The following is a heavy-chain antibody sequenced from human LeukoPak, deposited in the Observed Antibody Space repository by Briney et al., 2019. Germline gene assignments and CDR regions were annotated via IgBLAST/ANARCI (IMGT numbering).Heavy chain of an antibody. V-gene: IGHV3-11*04. D-gene: IGHD2-2*01. J-gene: IGHJ4*02. CDR1: GFTFSDYY. CDR2: ISSSGSTI. CDR3: AKDPESYCSSTSCYEWDYFDY. Sequence: GGSLRLSCAASGFTFSDYYMSWIRQAPGKGLEWVSYISSSGSTIYYADSVKGRFTISRDNAKNSLYLQMNSLRAEDTAVYYCAKDPESYCSSTSCYEWDYFDYWGQGTLVTVSS.